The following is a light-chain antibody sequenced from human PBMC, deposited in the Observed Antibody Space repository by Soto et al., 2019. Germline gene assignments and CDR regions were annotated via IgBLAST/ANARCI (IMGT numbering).Light chain of an antibody. V-gene: IGLV1-40*01. J-gene: IGLJ3*02. CDR2: GNT. CDR1: RSNIGTGYD. Sequence: QSVLTQPPSVSGAPGQRVTISCTGTRSNIGTGYDVHWYQQLPGTAPKLLIYGNTNRPSGVPDRFSGSKSGTSASLAITGLQAEDEADYYCHSYDSSLSGSVFGGGTQLTVL. CDR3: HSYDSSLSGSV.